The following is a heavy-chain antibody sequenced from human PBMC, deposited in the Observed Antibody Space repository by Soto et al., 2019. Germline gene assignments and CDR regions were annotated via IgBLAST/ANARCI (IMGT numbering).Heavy chain of an antibody. D-gene: IGHD2-21*02. CDR2: ISTSSAYI. V-gene: IGHV3-21*01. CDR1: GFTFSNYN. Sequence: GGSLRLSCAASGFTFSNYNMNWVRQAPGKRLVWVSSISTSSAYIYYADSVKGRFTISRDNAKNSLYLQLNSLRAEDTAVYYCARDGRAYCGGDCYSDYWGQGTLVTVSS. J-gene: IGHJ4*02. CDR3: ARDGRAYCGGDCYSDY.